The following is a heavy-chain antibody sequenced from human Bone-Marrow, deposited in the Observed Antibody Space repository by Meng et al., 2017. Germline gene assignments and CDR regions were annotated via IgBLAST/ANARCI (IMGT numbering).Heavy chain of an antibody. CDR3: ARDQAGENYKPVVDY. CDR2: IWYHGDVK. D-gene: IGHD3-10*01. Sequence: QVELVEAGGGVVQPGRSLRLSCAASGFTFSAYGMHWVRQAPGKGLEWLAFIWYHGDVKFYADSVQGRFTISRDNSKNTLFLQMNSLRVEDTAVYYCARDQAGENYKPVVDYWGQGTLVTVSS. J-gene: IGHJ4*02. CDR1: GFTFSAYG. V-gene: IGHV3-33*01.